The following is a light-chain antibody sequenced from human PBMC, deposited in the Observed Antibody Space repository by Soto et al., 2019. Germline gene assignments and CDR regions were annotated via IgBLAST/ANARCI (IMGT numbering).Light chain of an antibody. Sequence: ESMLTQSPGTLSLSPGERATLSCRASQSVSTRYLAWYQQKPGQAPWLLIYGASIRATGIPDRFSGSGSGTDFTLTISRLEPEDFAVYYCHQFGSSPPAFTFGQGIKLEI. V-gene: IGKV3-20*01. CDR3: HQFGSSPPAFT. J-gene: IGKJ2*01. CDR1: QSVSTRY. CDR2: GAS.